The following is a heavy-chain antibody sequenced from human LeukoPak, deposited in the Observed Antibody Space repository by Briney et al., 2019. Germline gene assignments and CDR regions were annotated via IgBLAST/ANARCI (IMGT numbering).Heavy chain of an antibody. J-gene: IGHJ4*02. V-gene: IGHV3-23*01. Sequence: GGSLRLSCGASGFTFSSYSMTWVHQAPGRGLEWVSSISNSGGSTYYADSVKGRSTISRDNSKNTLYLQMNSLGAEDSAVYYCAKYRGNVFDYWGQGTLVTVSS. CDR2: ISNSGGST. CDR1: GFTFSSYS. D-gene: IGHD3-10*01. CDR3: AKYRGNVFDY.